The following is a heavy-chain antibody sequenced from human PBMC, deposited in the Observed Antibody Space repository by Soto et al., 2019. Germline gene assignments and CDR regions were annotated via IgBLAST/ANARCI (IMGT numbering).Heavy chain of an antibody. J-gene: IGHJ4*02. CDR1: GFTFDDYA. Sequence: GGSLRLSCAASGFTFDDYAMHWVRQAPGKGLEWVSGISWNSGSIGYADSVKGRFTISRDNAKNSLYLQMNSLRAGDTALYYCAKDIGYDILTGPAPFDYWGQGTLVTAPQ. D-gene: IGHD3-9*01. CDR2: ISWNSGSI. V-gene: IGHV3-9*01. CDR3: AKDIGYDILTGPAPFDY.